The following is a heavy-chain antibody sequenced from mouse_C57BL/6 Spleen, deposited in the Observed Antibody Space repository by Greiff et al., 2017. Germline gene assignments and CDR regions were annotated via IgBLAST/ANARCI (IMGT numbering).Heavy chain of an antibody. CDR3: ARHQGGSSHWYFDV. V-gene: IGHV5-6*01. D-gene: IGHD1-1*01. CDR1: GFTFSSYG. J-gene: IGHJ1*03. CDR2: ISSGGSYT. Sequence: EVQVVESGGDLVKPGGSLKLSCAASGFTFSSYGMSWVRQTPDKRLEWVATISSGGSYTYYPDSVKGRFTISRDNAKNTLYLQMSSLKSEDTAMYYCARHQGGSSHWYFDVWGTGTTVTVSS.